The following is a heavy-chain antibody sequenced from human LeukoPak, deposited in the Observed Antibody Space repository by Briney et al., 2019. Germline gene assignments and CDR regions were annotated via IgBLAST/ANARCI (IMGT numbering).Heavy chain of an antibody. V-gene: IGHV4-59*01. D-gene: IGHD3-9*01. Sequence: SATLSLTCTVSGGSISSYYCSRIRQPPGKGLEWIGYIYYSGSTNYNPSLKSRVTISVDTSKNQFSLKLSSVTAADTAVYYCARGGNTHVLRYFDWLTDNWFDPWGQGTLVTVSS. CDR2: IYYSGST. J-gene: IGHJ5*02. CDR1: GGSISSYY. CDR3: ARGGNTHVLRYFDWLTDNWFDP.